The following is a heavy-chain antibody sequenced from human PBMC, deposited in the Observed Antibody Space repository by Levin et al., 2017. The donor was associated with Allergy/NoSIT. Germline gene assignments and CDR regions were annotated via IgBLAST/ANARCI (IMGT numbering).Heavy chain of an antibody. CDR1: GFTFSSYE. Sequence: GGSLRLSCAASGFTFSSYEMNWLRQAPGKGLEWISYISGGGETMYYADSVKGRFTISRDNAKDSLFPQMNSLRAEDTAIYYCARLYSGRSFNSWGQGTLVIVSS. CDR3: ARLYSGRSFNS. J-gene: IGHJ5*01. V-gene: IGHV3-48*03. D-gene: IGHD1-26*01. CDR2: ISGGGETM.